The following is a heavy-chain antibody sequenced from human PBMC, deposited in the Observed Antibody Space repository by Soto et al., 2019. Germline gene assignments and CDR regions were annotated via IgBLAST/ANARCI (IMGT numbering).Heavy chain of an antibody. CDR3: ARNRGEWFDY. V-gene: IGHV4-30-4*01. D-gene: IGHD3-16*01. CDR1: GGSISSGDYY. J-gene: IGHJ4*02. CDR2: IYYSGST. Sequence: SETLSLTCTVSGGSISSGDYYWSWIRQPPGKGLEWIGYIYYSGSTYYNPSPKSRVTISVDTSKNQFSLKLSSVTAADTAVYYCARNRGEWFDYWGQGTLVTVSS.